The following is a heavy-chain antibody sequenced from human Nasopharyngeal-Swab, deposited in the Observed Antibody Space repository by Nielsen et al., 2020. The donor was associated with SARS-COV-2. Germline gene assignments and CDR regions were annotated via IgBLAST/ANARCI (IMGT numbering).Heavy chain of an antibody. CDR3: ARGRTGLAFDY. V-gene: IGHV3-30*03. CDR2: IAHDASNE. D-gene: IGHD3/OR15-3a*01. Sequence: VRQAPGKGLEWVAFIAHDASNEYYGDSVKGRFSISRDSSKNTLYLQMNSLRAEDTAVYYCARGRTGLAFDYWGQGTLVTVSS. J-gene: IGHJ4*02.